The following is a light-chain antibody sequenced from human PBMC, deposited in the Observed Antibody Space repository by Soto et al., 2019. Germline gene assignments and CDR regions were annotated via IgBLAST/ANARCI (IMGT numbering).Light chain of an antibody. CDR1: QGIRND. V-gene: IGKV1-6*01. J-gene: IGKJ1*01. CDR2: AAS. Sequence: AIPMTQSPSSLSASVGDRVTITCRASQGIRNDLGWYQQKPGKAPKLLIYAASSLQSGVPSRFSGSGSGTDFTLTIGSLQPEDFATYYCLQDYNYPTWTFGQGTKVEIK. CDR3: LQDYNYPTWT.